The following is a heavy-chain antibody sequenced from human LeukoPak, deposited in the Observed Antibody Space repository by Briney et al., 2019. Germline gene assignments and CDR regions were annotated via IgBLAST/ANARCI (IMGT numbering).Heavy chain of an antibody. D-gene: IGHD3-16*01. V-gene: IGHV4-34*01. CDR1: GGSFSGYY. Sequence: SETLSLTCAVSGGSFSGYYWAWIRQTPGKGLEWIGETSYGGSTNYSPSLKSRVSISVDTSKNQFSLKLSSVTAADTAVYYCASLHYDYVWGSPGDYWGQGTLVTVSS. CDR2: TSYGGST. J-gene: IGHJ4*02. CDR3: ASLHYDYVWGSPGDY.